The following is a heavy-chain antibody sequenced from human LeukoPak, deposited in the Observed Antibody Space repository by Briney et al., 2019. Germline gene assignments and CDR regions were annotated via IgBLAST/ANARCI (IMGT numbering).Heavy chain of an antibody. D-gene: IGHD3-22*01. Sequence: SETLSLTCAVYGGSFSGYYWSWIRQPPGKGLEWIGEINHSGSTNYNPSLKSRVTISVDTSKNQFSLKLRSVTAADTAVYYCARAAHYYDSSGYYFDYWGQGTLVTVSS. CDR1: GGSFSGYY. V-gene: IGHV4-34*01. CDR3: ARAAHYYDSSGYYFDY. CDR2: INHSGST. J-gene: IGHJ4*02.